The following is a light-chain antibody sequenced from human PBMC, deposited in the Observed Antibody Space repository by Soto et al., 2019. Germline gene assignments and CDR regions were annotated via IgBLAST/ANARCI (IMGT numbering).Light chain of an antibody. Sequence: EIVLTQSPATLSSFPGERVTLSCRASQTLSNRLAWYQHKPGQAPRLLIYDTSTRATGIPARFSGSGSGTEFTLTISSLQSEDFAVYYCQQYSNWPPITFGQGTRLEIK. CDR3: QQYSNWPPIT. CDR2: DTS. J-gene: IGKJ5*01. CDR1: QTLSNR. V-gene: IGKV3-15*01.